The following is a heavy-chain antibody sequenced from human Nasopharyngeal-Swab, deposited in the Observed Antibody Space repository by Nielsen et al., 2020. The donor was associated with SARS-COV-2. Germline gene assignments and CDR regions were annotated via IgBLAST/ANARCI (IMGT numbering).Heavy chain of an antibody. V-gene: IGHV1-46*01. CDR2: INPSGGST. CDR1: GYTFTNHF. D-gene: IGHD5-18*01. J-gene: IGHJ3*02. Sequence: ASVKVSCKASGYTFTNHFMHWVRQAPGQGLEWMGIINPSGGSTSYAQKFQGRVTMTRGTSTSTVYMELSSLRSEDTAVYYCARDLTAMVPSDAFDIWGQGTMVTVSS. CDR3: ARDLTAMVPSDAFDI.